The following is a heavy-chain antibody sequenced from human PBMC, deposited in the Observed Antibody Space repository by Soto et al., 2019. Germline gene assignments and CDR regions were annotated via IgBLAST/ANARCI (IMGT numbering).Heavy chain of an antibody. J-gene: IGHJ3*02. CDR1: GGSISSYY. CDR2: IYYSGST. D-gene: IGHD6-13*01. Sequence: SETLSLTCTVSGGSISSYYWSWIRQPPGKGLEWIGYIYYSGSTNYNPSLKSRVTISVDTSKNQFSLKLSSVTAADTAVYYCARRANIAAAGHDAFDIWGQGTMVTVSS. V-gene: IGHV4-59*08. CDR3: ARRANIAAAGHDAFDI.